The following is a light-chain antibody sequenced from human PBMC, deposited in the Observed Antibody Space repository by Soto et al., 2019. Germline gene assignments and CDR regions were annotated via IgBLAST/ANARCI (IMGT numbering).Light chain of an antibody. V-gene: IGKV2-30*01. CDR3: RQATHWPRT. Sequence: DVVMTQSPLSLPVTLGQPASISCRSSQSLVYSDGNTYLNWFQQRPGQSPRRLIYKVSNRDSGVPDRLSGSGSGTDFTLKISRVEAEDVGVYYGRQATHWPRTFGQGTKLEIK. CDR2: KVS. J-gene: IGKJ2*01. CDR1: QSLVYSDGNTY.